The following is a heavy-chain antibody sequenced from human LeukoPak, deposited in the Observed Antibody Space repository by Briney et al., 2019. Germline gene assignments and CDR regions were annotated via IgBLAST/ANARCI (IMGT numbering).Heavy chain of an antibody. CDR2: IVPVLGTA. CDR1: GGTFSNYA. Sequence: SVKVSCKASGGTFSNYAINWVRQAPGQGLDWLGGIVPVLGTANYAQKFQGRVTITTDESTSTVYMELSSLRSEDTAVYYCARDWGVRAVRGVINYGMDVWGQGTTVTVSS. V-gene: IGHV1-69*05. J-gene: IGHJ6*02. CDR3: ARDWGVRAVRGVINYGMDV. D-gene: IGHD3-10*01.